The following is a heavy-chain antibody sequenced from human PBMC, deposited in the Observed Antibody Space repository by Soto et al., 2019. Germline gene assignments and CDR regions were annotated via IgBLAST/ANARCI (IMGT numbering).Heavy chain of an antibody. Sequence: PSDTLSLTCAVYGGSFSGYYWSWIRQPPGKGLEWIGEINHSGSTNYNPSLKSRVTISVDTSKNQFSLKLSSVTAADTAVYYCARGKAYYDFWSGYYRGGSMDVWGQGTTVTVSS. V-gene: IGHV4-34*01. J-gene: IGHJ6*02. CDR1: GGSFSGYY. CDR3: ARGKAYYDFWSGYYRGGSMDV. D-gene: IGHD3-3*01. CDR2: INHSGST.